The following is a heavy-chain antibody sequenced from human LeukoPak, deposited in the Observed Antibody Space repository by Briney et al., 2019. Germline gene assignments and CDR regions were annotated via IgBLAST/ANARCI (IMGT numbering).Heavy chain of an antibody. Sequence: GGSLRLSCAASGFTFSSYAMHWVRQAPGKGLEWVAVISYDGSNKYYADSVKGRFTISRDNSKNTLYLQMNSLRAEDTAVYYCARDRVGATDYFDYWGQGATVTVSS. CDR3: ARDRVGATDYFDY. CDR2: ISYDGSNK. J-gene: IGHJ4*03. CDR1: GFTFSSYA. V-gene: IGHV3-30-3*01. D-gene: IGHD1-26*01.